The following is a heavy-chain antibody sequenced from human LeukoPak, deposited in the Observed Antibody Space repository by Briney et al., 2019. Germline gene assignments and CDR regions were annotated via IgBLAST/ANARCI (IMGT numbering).Heavy chain of an antibody. CDR3: ARGPGDSSGWYHQH. V-gene: IGHV4-34*01. Sequence: SETLSLTCAVYGGSFSGYYWSWIRQPPGKGLEWIGEINHRGSTNYNPSLKSRVTISVDTSKNQFSLKLSSVTAADTAVYYCARGPGDSSGWYHQHWGQGTLVTVSS. CDR2: INHRGST. J-gene: IGHJ1*01. D-gene: IGHD6-19*01. CDR1: GGSFSGYY.